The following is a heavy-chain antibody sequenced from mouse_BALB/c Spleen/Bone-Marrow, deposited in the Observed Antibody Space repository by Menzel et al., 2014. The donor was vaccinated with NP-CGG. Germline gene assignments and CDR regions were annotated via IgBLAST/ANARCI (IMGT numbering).Heavy chain of an antibody. CDR1: GYTFTSYW. Sequence: VQLQQSGAELVKPGAPVKLSCKASGYTFTSYWMNWVKQRPGRGLEWIGRIDPSDSETHYHQKFKDKATLTVDKSSSTAYIQLSSLTSEDSAVYYCARALGDGYYYAMDYWGQGTSVTVSS. CDR2: IDPSDSET. D-gene: IGHD2-3*01. CDR3: ARALGDGYYYAMDY. J-gene: IGHJ4*01. V-gene: IGHV1-69*02.